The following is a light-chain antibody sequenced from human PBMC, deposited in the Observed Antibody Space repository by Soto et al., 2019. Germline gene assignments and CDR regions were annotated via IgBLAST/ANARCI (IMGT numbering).Light chain of an antibody. CDR2: GNN. CDR1: SSNIGNNT. Sequence: QSVLTQPPSASGTPGQRVTISCSGSSSNIGNNTVNWYQQLPGTAPKLLIYGNNHRTSGVPDRFSGSKSGTSASLANSGLQSEDEADYFCAAWDDSLNGPVFGGGTKLTV. CDR3: AAWDDSLNGPV. V-gene: IGLV1-44*01. J-gene: IGLJ3*02.